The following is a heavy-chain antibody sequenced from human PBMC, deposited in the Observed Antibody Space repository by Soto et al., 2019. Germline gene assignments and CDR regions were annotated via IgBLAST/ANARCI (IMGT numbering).Heavy chain of an antibody. CDR3: ARADAFDV. J-gene: IGHJ3*01. CDR2: IYQSGTT. CDR1: GASISSYY. Sequence: QVHLQESGPGLVKPAETLSLTCTVSGASISSYYWSWIRQSPGGGLEWIGYIYQSGTTLYNPSLKSRVTISGDTSKNQCSLRLNSVTAADTAVYFCARADAFDVWGQGTVVTVSS. V-gene: IGHV4-59*01.